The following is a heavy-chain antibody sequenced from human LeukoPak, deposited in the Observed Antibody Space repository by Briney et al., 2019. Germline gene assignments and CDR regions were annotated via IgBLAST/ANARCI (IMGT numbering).Heavy chain of an antibody. D-gene: IGHD4-17*01. V-gene: IGHV5-51*01. CDR1: GYSFDTYW. Sequence: GESLKISCKGFGYSFDTYWIAWVRQQPGKGLEWMGIIYPGDSDTRYRPSLQGQVTISADKSINIAYLQWTSLKASDTAMYYCARRTYGDYNDWFDSWGQGTLVTVSS. CDR2: IYPGDSDT. J-gene: IGHJ5*01. CDR3: ARRTYGDYNDWFDS.